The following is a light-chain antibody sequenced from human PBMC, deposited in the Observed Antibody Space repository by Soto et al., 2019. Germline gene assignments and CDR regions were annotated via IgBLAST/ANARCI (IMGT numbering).Light chain of an antibody. CDR3: SAYTSSSTFGG. CDR1: SSDVGGYNY. V-gene: IGLV2-14*01. Sequence: QSVLTQPASVSGSPGQSITISCTGTSSDVGGYNYVSWYQQHPGKAPKLMIYEVSNRPSGVSNRFSGSKSGNTASLTISGLQAEEEADYYCSAYTSSSTFGGFGGGTKLTVL. CDR2: EVS. J-gene: IGLJ3*02.